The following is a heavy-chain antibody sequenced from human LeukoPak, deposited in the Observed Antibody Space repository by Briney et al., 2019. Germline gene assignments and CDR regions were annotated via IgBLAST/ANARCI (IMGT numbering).Heavy chain of an antibody. D-gene: IGHD5-18*01. CDR1: GGSISSSSYY. CDR2: IYYSGST. V-gene: IGHV4-39*07. J-gene: IGHJ4*02. Sequence: SETLSLTCIVSGGSISSSSYYWGWIRQPPGKGLEWIGSIYYSGSTYYNPSLKSRVTISVDTSKNQFSLKLRSVTAADTAVYYCARDRMGTVMVPIDYWGQGTLVTVSS. CDR3: ARDRMGTVMVPIDY.